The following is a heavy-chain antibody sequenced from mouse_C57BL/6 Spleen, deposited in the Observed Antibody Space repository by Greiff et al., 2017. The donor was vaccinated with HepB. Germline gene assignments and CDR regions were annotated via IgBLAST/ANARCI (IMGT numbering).Heavy chain of an antibody. CDR1: GYTFTGYW. J-gene: IGHJ4*01. Sequence: VQLQQSGAELVKPGASVKLSCKASGYTFTGYWIEWVKQRPGHGLEWIGEILPGSGSTNYNEKFKGKATFTADTSSNTAYMQLISLTAEDSAIYYCAGLGLDYAMDYWGQGTSVTVSS. D-gene: IGHD4-1*01. V-gene: IGHV1-9*01. CDR2: ILPGSGST. CDR3: AGLGLDYAMDY.